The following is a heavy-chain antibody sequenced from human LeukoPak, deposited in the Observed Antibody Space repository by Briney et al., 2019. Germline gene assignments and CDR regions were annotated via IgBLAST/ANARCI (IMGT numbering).Heavy chain of an antibody. CDR2: IIPIFGTA. Sequence: GASVKVSCKASGGTFSNYAISWVRQAPGQGLERMGGIIPIFGTANYAQKFQGRVTITTDESTSTAYMELSSLRSEDTAVYYCARGPLQHYYYYYYMDVWGKGTTVTVSS. D-gene: IGHD1-1*01. J-gene: IGHJ6*03. CDR3: ARGPLQHYYYYYYMDV. CDR1: GGTFSNYA. V-gene: IGHV1-69*05.